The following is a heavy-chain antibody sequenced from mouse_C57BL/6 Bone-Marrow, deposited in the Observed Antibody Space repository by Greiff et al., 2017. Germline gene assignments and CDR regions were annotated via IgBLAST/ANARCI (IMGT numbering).Heavy chain of an antibody. D-gene: IGHD1-1*01. CDR3: ARSTTVVDY. J-gene: IGHJ2*01. Sequence: QVQLQQPGAELVKPGASVKLSCKASGYTFTSYWMQWVKQRPGQGLEWIGEIDPSDSYTNYNQKFKGKATLTVDTSSSTAYMQLSSLTSEDSAVYYCARSTTVVDYWGQGTTRTVSS. CDR2: IDPSDSYT. V-gene: IGHV1-50*01. CDR1: GYTFTSYW.